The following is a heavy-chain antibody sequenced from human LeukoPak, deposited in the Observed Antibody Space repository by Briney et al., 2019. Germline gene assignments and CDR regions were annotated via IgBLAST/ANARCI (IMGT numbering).Heavy chain of an antibody. Sequence: PGGSLRLSCAASGFTFSSYWMSWVRQAPGKGLEWVANIKQDGSEKYYVDSVKGRFTISRDNSKNTLYLQMNSLRAEDTAVYYCARVRTWAYGDTKDAFDIWGQGTMVTVSS. CDR2: IKQDGSEK. CDR3: ARVRTWAYGDTKDAFDI. V-gene: IGHV3-7*03. J-gene: IGHJ3*02. CDR1: GFTFSSYW. D-gene: IGHD4-17*01.